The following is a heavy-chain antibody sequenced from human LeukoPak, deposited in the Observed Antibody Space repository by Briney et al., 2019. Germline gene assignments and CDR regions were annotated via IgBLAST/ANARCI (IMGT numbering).Heavy chain of an antibody. CDR3: AKEPTTVTTFAFDI. J-gene: IGHJ3*02. V-gene: IGHV3-11*04. CDR2: ISSTGSSI. Sequence: GGSLRLSCAASGFTFSDYYMSWIRQAPGKGLEWASYISSTGSSIYYTDSVKGRFTISRDNAKNSLYLQMNSLRAEDTAVYYCAKEPTTVTTFAFDIWGQGTMVTVSS. D-gene: IGHD4-17*01. CDR1: GFTFSDYY.